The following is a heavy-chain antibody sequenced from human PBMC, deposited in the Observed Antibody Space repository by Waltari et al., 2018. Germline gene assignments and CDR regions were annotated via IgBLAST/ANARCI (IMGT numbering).Heavy chain of an antibody. D-gene: IGHD4-17*01. V-gene: IGHV4-39*07. J-gene: IGHJ4*02. CDR2: VYYSGIT. CDR3: ASRPPPYGDYLDY. Sequence: QLQLQESGPGLVKTSETLSLTCTVSVASINSSISYWGWIRQSPGKGLEWIGCVYYSGITYYNPSLKSRVTMSVDTSKNQFSLKITSVTAADTAVYYCASRPPPYGDYLDYWGQGTLVTVSA. CDR1: VASINSSISY.